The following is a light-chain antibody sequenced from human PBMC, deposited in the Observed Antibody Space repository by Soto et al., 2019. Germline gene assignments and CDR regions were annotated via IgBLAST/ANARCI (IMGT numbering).Light chain of an antibody. CDR1: QTVSTN. Sequence: ETVMTQSPATLSMSPGERVTLSGRASQTVSTNVAWYQQKPGQAPRLLIYGASTRATGIPPRFSGSGYATEFTLTISSLQTEDFAVYYCQQYNYRPPYTFGQGTKLEMK. V-gene: IGKV3-15*01. CDR2: GAS. J-gene: IGKJ2*01. CDR3: QQYNYRPPYT.